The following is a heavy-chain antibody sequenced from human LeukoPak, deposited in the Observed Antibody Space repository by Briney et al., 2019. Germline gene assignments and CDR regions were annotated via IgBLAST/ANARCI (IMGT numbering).Heavy chain of an antibody. J-gene: IGHJ3*02. CDR3: ARDLVRTFGGVIVNDAFDI. CDR1: GYTFTSYY. CDR2: INPSGGST. D-gene: IGHD3-16*02. Sequence: SVKVSCKASGYTFTSYYMHWVRQAPGQGLEWMGIINPSGGSTSYAQKFQGRVTMTRDTSTSTVYMELSSLRSEDTAVYYCARDLVRTFGGVIVNDAFDIWGQGTMVTVSS. V-gene: IGHV1-46*01.